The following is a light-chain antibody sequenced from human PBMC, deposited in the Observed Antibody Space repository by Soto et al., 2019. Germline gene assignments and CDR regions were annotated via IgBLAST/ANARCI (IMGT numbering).Light chain of an antibody. CDR3: TSWTTSTTMI. J-gene: IGLJ2*01. V-gene: IGLV2-14*03. CDR2: DVN. CDR1: SSDIGAYNF. Sequence: QSALTQPASVSGSPGQSITISCTGTSSDIGAYNFVSWYQQQPGKAPKLMLYDVNIRPSGVSNRFSGSKSGNTASLTISGLQAEDDAYYYCTSWTTSTTMIFGGGTKLTVL.